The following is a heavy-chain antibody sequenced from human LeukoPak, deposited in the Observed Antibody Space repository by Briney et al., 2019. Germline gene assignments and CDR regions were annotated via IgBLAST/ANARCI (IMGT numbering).Heavy chain of an antibody. V-gene: IGHV4-34*01. Sequence: PSETLSLTCAVYGGSFSGYYWSWIRQPPGKGLEWIGEINHSGSTNYNPSLKSRVTISVDTSKNQFSLKLGSVTAADTAVYYCTRKYSSSSGPNFDYWGQGTLVTVSS. D-gene: IGHD6-6*01. J-gene: IGHJ4*02. CDR1: GGSFSGYY. CDR3: TRKYSSSSGPNFDY. CDR2: INHSGST.